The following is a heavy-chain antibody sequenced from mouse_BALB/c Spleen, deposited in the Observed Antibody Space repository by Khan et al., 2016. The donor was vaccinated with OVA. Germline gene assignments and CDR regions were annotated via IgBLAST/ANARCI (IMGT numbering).Heavy chain of an antibody. D-gene: IGHD1-1*01. CDR3: TRDGYSGFPY. CDR1: GYTFTYYT. J-gene: IGHJ3*01. Sequence: VELVESGAELARPGASVKMSCKASGYTFTYYTMHWIKQRPGLGLEWIGSINPTSDYTYYNQKFKDKATLTADKSSSTAYMQLSSLTSEDSAVYYCTRDGYSGFPYWGQGTLVTVSA. V-gene: IGHV1-4*01. CDR2: INPTSDYT.